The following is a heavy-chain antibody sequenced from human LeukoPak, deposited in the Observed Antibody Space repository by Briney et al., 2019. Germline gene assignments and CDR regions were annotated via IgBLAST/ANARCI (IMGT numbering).Heavy chain of an antibody. CDR2: ISYEGSNK. Sequence: PGGSLRLSCAASGFTFSSYGMDSVRQAPGKGLEWVPVISYEGSNKYYADSVKGRFTISRDDSKNTLYLQMNSLRAEDTAVYYCAKDFVPAMIVVVITGGYMDVWGKGTTVTVSS. CDR3: AKDFVPAMIVVVITGGYMDV. J-gene: IGHJ6*03. CDR1: GFTFSSYG. D-gene: IGHD3-22*01. V-gene: IGHV3-30*18.